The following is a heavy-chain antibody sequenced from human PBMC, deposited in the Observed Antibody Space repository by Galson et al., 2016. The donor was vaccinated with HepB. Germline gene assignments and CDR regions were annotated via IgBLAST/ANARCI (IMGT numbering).Heavy chain of an antibody. Sequence: SLRLSCAASEFTFSSYAMHWVRQAPGKGLEWLSVLSSDGKNTYYTDSVKGRFSISRDRSKNTLYLQMNGLRTEDTAVYYCARETQTNDFWSGYFDSWGQGTLVTVSS. D-gene: IGHD3-3*01. V-gene: IGHV3-30*04. CDR2: LSSDGKNT. CDR3: ARETQTNDFWSGYFDS. CDR1: EFTFSSYA. J-gene: IGHJ4*02.